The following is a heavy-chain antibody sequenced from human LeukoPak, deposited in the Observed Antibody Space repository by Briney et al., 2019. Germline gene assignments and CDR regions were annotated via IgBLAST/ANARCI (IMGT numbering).Heavy chain of an antibody. V-gene: IGHV3-23*01. Sequence: QTGGSLRLSCAASGLTFSSIVMSWVRQAPGKGLEWVSAISGSGGSTYYADSVKGRFTISRDNSKNTLYLQMNSLRAEDTAVYYCLWGVTAAFDIWGQGTMVTVSS. CDR3: LWGVTAAFDI. J-gene: IGHJ3*02. D-gene: IGHD2-21*02. CDR2: ISGSGGST. CDR1: GLTFSSIV.